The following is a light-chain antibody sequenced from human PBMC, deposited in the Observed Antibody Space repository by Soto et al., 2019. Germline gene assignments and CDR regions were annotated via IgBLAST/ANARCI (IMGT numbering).Light chain of an antibody. J-gene: IGLJ2*01. Sequence: QSVLTQPPSVSGAPGQRVTISCTGSSSNIGAAYDVHWYQLLPGAAPKLLIYGTNKRPSGVPERFSGSNSGTSASLAITGLQAEEQGDYYSQSYDTSLNVVFGGGTKVTVL. V-gene: IGLV1-40*01. CDR3: QSYDTSLNVV. CDR1: SSNIGAAYD. CDR2: GTN.